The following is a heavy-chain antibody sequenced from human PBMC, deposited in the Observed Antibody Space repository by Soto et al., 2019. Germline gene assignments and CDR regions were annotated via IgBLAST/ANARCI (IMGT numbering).Heavy chain of an antibody. CDR1: GFSFSSYA. J-gene: IGHJ4*02. CDR2: ISGSGGTT. D-gene: IGHD3-10*01. CDR3: AKGRGQNCNFDY. V-gene: IGHV3-23*01. Sequence: EVQLLESGGGSVQPGVSLRLSCAASGFSFSSYAMHWVRRPPGKGLEWVSSISGSGGTTYYADSVKGRFSISRDSLVNTLYLQMNSLRTEDKAVYFCAKGRGQNCNFDYWGQGTLVTVSP.